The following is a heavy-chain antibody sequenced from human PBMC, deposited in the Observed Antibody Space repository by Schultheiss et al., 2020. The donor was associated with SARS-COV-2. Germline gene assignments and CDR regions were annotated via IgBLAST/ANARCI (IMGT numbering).Heavy chain of an antibody. D-gene: IGHD1-26*01. CDR3: TRAYSGTKANAFDI. CDR1: GFTFSSYG. CDR2: IYSGGST. J-gene: IGHJ3*02. Sequence: GGSLRLSCAASGFTFSSYGMHWVRQAPGKGLEWVSIIYSGGSTYYADSVKGRFTISRDNAKNSLYLQMNSLRAEDTAVYYCTRAYSGTKANAFDIWGQGTMVTVSS. V-gene: IGHV3-53*01.